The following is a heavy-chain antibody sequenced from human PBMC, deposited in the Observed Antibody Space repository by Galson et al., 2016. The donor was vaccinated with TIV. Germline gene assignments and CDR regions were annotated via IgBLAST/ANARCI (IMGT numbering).Heavy chain of an antibody. D-gene: IGHD6-6*01. Sequence: LRLSCAASGFTFSTYGMHWVRQAPGQGLEWVAFIRYDGGNTFYADSVKGRFTISRDYSRNTLYLQMNSLRVEDTSIFYCAKDAYSSYPNYYYYMDVWGKGTTGTVSS. CDR2: IRYDGGNT. J-gene: IGHJ6*03. CDR1: GFTFSTYG. CDR3: AKDAYSSYPNYYYYMDV. V-gene: IGHV3-30*02.